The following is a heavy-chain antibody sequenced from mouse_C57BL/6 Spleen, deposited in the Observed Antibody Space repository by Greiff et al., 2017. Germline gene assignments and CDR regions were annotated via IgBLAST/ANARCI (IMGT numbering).Heavy chain of an antibody. V-gene: IGHV1-54*01. Sequence: VQLQQSGAELVRPGTSVKVSCKASGYAFTNYLIEWVKQRPGQGLEWIGVINPGSGGTNYNEKFKGKATLTVDKSSSTAYMQLSSLTSEDSAVYDCAREVWRAMDYWGQGTSVTVSS. CDR3: AREVWRAMDY. CDR2: INPGSGGT. CDR1: GYAFTNYL. J-gene: IGHJ4*01.